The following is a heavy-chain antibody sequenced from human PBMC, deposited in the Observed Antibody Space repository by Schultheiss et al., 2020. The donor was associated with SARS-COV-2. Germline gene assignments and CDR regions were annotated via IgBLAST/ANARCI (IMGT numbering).Heavy chain of an antibody. D-gene: IGHD6-6*01. CDR2: INPNSGGT. CDR1: GYTFTSYY. J-gene: IGHJ6*02. V-gene: IGHV1-2*02. CDR3: ARPIEQLGRMNYYYYYYGMDV. Sequence: ASVKVSCKASGYTFTSYYMHWVRQAPGQGLEWMGWINPNSGGTNYAQKFQGRVTMTRDTSISTSYMELSRLRSDDTAVYYCARPIEQLGRMNYYYYYYGMDVLGQGTTVTVSS.